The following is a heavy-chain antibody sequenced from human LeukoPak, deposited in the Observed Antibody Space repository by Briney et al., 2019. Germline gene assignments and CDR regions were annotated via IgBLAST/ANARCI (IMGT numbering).Heavy chain of an antibody. CDR3: AREFYSSNWWDY. CDR1: GFIFSRYG. J-gene: IGHJ4*02. Sequence: GGSLRLSCAASGFIFSRYGMHWVRQAPGKGLEWVAVISYDGSNKYYADSVKGRFTISRDNSKNTLDLQMNIVRAEDTAVYYCAREFYSSNWWDYWGQGTLVTVSS. CDR2: ISYDGSNK. V-gene: IGHV3-30*03. D-gene: IGHD6-13*01.